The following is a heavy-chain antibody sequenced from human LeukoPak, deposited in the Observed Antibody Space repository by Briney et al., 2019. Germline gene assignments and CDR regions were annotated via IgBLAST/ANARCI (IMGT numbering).Heavy chain of an antibody. Sequence: PGGSLRLSCAASGFTFSSYAMSWVRQAPGKGLEWVGRTRNKANSYTTEYAASVKGRFTISRDDSKNSLYLQMNSLKTEDTAVYYCASLYYPRLGYWGQGTLVTVSS. J-gene: IGHJ4*02. V-gene: IGHV3-72*01. D-gene: IGHD2-8*01. CDR3: ASLYYPRLGY. CDR1: GFTFSSYA. CDR2: TRNKANSYTT.